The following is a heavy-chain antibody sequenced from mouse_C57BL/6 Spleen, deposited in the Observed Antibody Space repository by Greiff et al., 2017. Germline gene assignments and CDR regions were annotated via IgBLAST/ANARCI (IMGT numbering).Heavy chain of an antibody. D-gene: IGHD1-1*01. CDR3: ASRITTVVAPLAMDY. Sequence: VQLQQPGAELVMPGASVKLSCKASGYTFTSYWMHWVKQRPGQGLEWIGEIDPSDSYTNYNQKFKGKSTLTVDKSSSTAYMQLSSLTSEDSAVYYCASRITTVVAPLAMDYWGQGTSVTVSS. J-gene: IGHJ4*01. CDR2: IDPSDSYT. CDR1: GYTFTSYW. V-gene: IGHV1-69*01.